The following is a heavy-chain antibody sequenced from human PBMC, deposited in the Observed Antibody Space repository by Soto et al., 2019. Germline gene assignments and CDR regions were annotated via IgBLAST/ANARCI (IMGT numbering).Heavy chain of an antibody. D-gene: IGHD3-10*01. Sequence: QVQLVESGGGVVQPGRSLRLSCAASGFTFSSYGMHWVRQAPGKGLEWVAVISYDGSNKYYADSVKGRFTISRGNSKNTLYLQMNSLRAEDTAVYYCAKDLRGPGRAYGMDGWGQVTTGTVS. J-gene: IGHJ6*02. CDR1: GFTFSSYG. V-gene: IGHV3-30*18. CDR3: AKDLRGPGRAYGMDG. CDR2: ISYDGSNK.